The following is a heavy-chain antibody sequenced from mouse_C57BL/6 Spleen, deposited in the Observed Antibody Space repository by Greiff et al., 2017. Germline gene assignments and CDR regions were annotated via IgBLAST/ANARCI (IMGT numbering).Heavy chain of an antibody. CDR2: IYPGDGDT. J-gene: IGHJ2*01. V-gene: IGHV1-82*01. D-gene: IGHD1-1*01. Sequence: QVQLQQSGPELVKPGASVKISCKASGYAFSSSWMNWVKQRPGKGLEWIGRIYPGDGDTNYNGKFKGKATLTADKSSSTAYMQLSSLTSEDSAVYFCARWVYGSSPYWGQGTTLTVSS. CDR1: GYAFSSSW. CDR3: ARWVYGSSPY.